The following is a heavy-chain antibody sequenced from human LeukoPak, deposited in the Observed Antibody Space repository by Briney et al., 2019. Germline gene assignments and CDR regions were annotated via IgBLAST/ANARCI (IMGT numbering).Heavy chain of an antibody. Sequence: GGSLRLSCAASGFIFEDYTMHWVRQAPGKTLEWVSLISWDGTTYYADSVKGRFTISRNNSKDSLYLQMDTLRSEDTAFYYCVKDLSYESSGSFFDFWGQGTLVTVS. J-gene: IGHJ4*02. V-gene: IGHV3-43*01. CDR3: VKDLSYESSGSFFDF. CDR1: GFIFEDYT. CDR2: ISWDGTT. D-gene: IGHD3-22*01.